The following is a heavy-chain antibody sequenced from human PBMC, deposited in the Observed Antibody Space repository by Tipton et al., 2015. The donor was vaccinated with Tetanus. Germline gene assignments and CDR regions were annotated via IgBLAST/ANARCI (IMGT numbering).Heavy chain of an antibody. Sequence: RSLRLSCAASGFTFKSYAIHWVRQSPGRGLEWVAVISYDGSNKNYADSVKGRFTISRDNSQNTLYLQMNSLRPEDTAVYYCAKEFQRARIRFFDSWGQGTQVTASS. J-gene: IGHJ4*02. CDR3: AKEFQRARIRFFDS. D-gene: IGHD2-15*01. V-gene: IGHV3-30-3*02. CDR1: GFTFKSYA. CDR2: ISYDGSNK.